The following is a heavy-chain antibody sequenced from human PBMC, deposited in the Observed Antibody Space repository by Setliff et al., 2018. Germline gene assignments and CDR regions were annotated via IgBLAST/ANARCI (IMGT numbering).Heavy chain of an antibody. CDR2: ISPHTGNT. CDR1: GYNFPGYY. CDR3: ARRAFIETITGYCFDL. J-gene: IGHJ4*02. D-gene: IGHD1-20*01. Sequence: ASVKVSCKASGYNFPGYYLHWVRQAPGQGLEWMGWISPHTGNTQYAQNFQGRATMTRDTSISTAYMELSSLRSNDTAFYYCARRAFIETITGYCFDLWGQGTQVTLL. V-gene: IGHV1-2*02.